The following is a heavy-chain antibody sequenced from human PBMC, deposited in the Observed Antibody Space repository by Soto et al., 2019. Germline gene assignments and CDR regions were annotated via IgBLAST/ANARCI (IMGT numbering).Heavy chain of an antibody. V-gene: IGHV5-51*01. CDR1: GYSFTSYW. Sequence: GESLKISCKGSGYSFTSYWIGWVRQMPGKGLEWMGIIYPGDSDTNYSPSFQGHVTISADKSISTAYLQWSSLKASDTAMYYCARVSGIAVAGTHAFDIWGQGTMVTVSS. CDR3: ARVSGIAVAGTHAFDI. CDR2: IYPGDSDT. D-gene: IGHD6-19*01. J-gene: IGHJ3*02.